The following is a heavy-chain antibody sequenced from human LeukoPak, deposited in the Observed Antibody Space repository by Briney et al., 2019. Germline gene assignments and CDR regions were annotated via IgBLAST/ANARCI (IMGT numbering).Heavy chain of an antibody. CDR2: ISQDGSEK. Sequence: GGSLRLSCAASGFTFNNYWLTWVRQAPGKGLEWVAKISQDGSEKYYVDSVKGRFTISRDCGKNSLYLQMNSLRVEDTAVYYCARAVGSSGCDYWGQGTLVTVSS. D-gene: IGHD3-22*01. CDR3: ARAVGSSGCDY. J-gene: IGHJ4*02. CDR1: GFTFNNYW. V-gene: IGHV3-7*01.